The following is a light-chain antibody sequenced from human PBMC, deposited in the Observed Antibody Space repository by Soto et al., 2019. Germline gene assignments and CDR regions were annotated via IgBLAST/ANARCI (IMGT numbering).Light chain of an antibody. Sequence: IQMTQSPSSLSASVGDRVTITCRASQAIHSYLNWYQQKPGKAPKFLIFAASNLQSGVPSRFSGSGSGTDFTLTISNLQPEDFATYFCLQDDDYPFTFGGGTKVDIK. J-gene: IGKJ4*01. CDR2: AAS. V-gene: IGKV1-6*01. CDR3: LQDDDYPFT. CDR1: QAIHSY.